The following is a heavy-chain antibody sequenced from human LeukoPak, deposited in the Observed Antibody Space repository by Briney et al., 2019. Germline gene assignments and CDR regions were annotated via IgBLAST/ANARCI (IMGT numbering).Heavy chain of an antibody. CDR3: AELGITMIGGV. CDR1: GFTFSSYG. Sequence: PRGSLRLSCAASGFTFSSYGMHWVRQAPGKGLEWVAVISYDGSNKYYADSVKGRFAISRDNAKNSLYLQMNSLRAEDTAVYYCAELGITMIGGVWGKGTTVTISS. D-gene: IGHD3-10*02. J-gene: IGHJ6*04. CDR2: ISYDGSNK. V-gene: IGHV3-30*18.